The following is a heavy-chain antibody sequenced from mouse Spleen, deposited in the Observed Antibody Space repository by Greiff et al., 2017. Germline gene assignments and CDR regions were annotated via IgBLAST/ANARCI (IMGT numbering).Heavy chain of an antibody. CDR3: ARVEGDGYYFDY. CDR1: GFTFSSYA. J-gene: IGHJ2*01. D-gene: IGHD2-3*01. CDR2: ISSGGST. Sequence: DVQLVESGGGLVKPGGSLKLSCAASGFTFSSYAMSWVRQTPEKRLEWVASISSGGSTYYPDSVKGRFTISRDNARNILYLQMSSLRSEDTAMYYCARVEGDGYYFDYWGQGTTLTVSS. V-gene: IGHV5-6-5*01.